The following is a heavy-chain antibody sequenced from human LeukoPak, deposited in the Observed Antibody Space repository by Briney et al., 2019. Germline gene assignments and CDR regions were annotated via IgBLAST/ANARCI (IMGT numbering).Heavy chain of an antibody. V-gene: IGHV5-51*01. D-gene: IGHD3-22*01. CDR1: GYKFNAYW. J-gene: IGHJ3*01. CDR2: IYPDDSDT. CDR3: ARPNITSYYDSRGYDAFDV. Sequence: GESLQISCKGSGYKFNAYWIAWVRQMPGKGLEWMGIIYPDDSDTSYNPSFQGQVTISADKSVSIAYLQWSSLKASDTAMYYCARPNITSYYDSRGYDAFDVWGQGTMVIVSS.